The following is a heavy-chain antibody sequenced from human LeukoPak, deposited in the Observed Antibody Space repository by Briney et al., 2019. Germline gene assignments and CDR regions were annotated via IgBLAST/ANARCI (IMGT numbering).Heavy chain of an antibody. Sequence: GGSLRLSCAASGFTVSSNYMSWVRQAPGKGLEWVPVIYSGGSTYYADSVKGRFTISRDNSKNTLYLQMNSLRAEDTAVYYCARDLDGRLDYWGQGTLVTVSS. CDR2: IYSGGST. CDR1: GFTVSSNY. D-gene: IGHD1-1*01. J-gene: IGHJ4*02. CDR3: ARDLDGRLDY. V-gene: IGHV3-66*01.